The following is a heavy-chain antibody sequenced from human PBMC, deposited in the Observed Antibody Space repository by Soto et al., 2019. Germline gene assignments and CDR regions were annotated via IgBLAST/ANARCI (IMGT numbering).Heavy chain of an antibody. D-gene: IGHD2-21*02. CDR1: GYTFTSCY. Sequence: ASVKVSCMASGYTFTSCYMHWVRQAPGHGLEWMGIINPSGGSTSYAQKFQGRVTMTRDTSTSTVYMELSSLRSEDTAVYYCARDGGGHIVVVTVSGFDYWGQGTLVTVSS. V-gene: IGHV1-46*01. CDR3: ARDGGGHIVVVTVSGFDY. J-gene: IGHJ4*02. CDR2: INPSGGST.